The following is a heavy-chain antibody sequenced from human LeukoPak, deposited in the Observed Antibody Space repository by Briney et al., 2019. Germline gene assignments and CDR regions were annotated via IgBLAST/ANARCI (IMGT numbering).Heavy chain of an antibody. Sequence: SCKASGYAFSAYYMHWVRQAPGQGLEWVSSISSSSSYIYYADSVKGRFTISRDNAKNSLYLQMNSLRSDDTAVYYCARGIYRGTMVRGVIITPLGYWGQGTLVTVSS. D-gene: IGHD3-10*01. CDR3: ARGIYRGTMVRGVIITPLGY. J-gene: IGHJ4*02. CDR1: GYAFSAYY. V-gene: IGHV3-21*04. CDR2: ISSSSSYI.